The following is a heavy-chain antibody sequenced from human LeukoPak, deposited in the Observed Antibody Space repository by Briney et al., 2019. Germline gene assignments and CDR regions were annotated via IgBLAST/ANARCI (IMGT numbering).Heavy chain of an antibody. J-gene: IGHJ5*02. Sequence: ASVKVSCKAPGYTFTAYYIHWVRQAPGQGLEWMGRINPNSGGTNCAQNFQGRVTMTRDTSITTAYMELNKLTSDDTAVYYCAREENCSGGSCYYHWGQGTLVTVSS. CDR3: AREENCSGGSCYYH. D-gene: IGHD2-15*01. CDR2: INPNSGGT. V-gene: IGHV1-2*06. CDR1: GYTFTAYY.